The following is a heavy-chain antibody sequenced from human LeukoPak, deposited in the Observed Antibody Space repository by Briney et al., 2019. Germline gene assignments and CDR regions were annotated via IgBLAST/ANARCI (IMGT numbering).Heavy chain of an antibody. CDR1: GFPFETNA. CDR3: AKDSIQFNRVFDCFDS. D-gene: IGHD2-21*01. J-gene: IGHJ4*02. Sequence: GGSLRLSCATSGFPFETNAMSWVRQAPGKGLEWVATIGNTETFYADSVTGRFTISRDNSKNTVNLQMNRLRVEDTAIYYCAKDSIQFNRVFDCFDSWGQGTLVTVSS. CDR2: IGNTET. V-gene: IGHV3-23*01.